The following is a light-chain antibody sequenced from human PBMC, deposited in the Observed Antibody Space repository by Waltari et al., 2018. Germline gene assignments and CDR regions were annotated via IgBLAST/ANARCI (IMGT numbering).Light chain of an antibody. CDR2: EVS. J-gene: IGLJ1*01. CDR3: SSYTTSSAPGV. Sequence: QSALTQPASVSGSPGQSITISCSGTDSDVGAYDFVSWYQQHPGKAPHLIIYEVSNLPSGISNLFSASKSGTTASLTISGLQAEDEADYYCSSYTTSSAPGVFGTGTRVTVL. CDR1: DSDVGAYDF. V-gene: IGLV2-14*01.